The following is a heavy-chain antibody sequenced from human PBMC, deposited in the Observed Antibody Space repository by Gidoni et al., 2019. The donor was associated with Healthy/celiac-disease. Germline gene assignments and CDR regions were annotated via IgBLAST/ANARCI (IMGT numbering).Heavy chain of an antibody. J-gene: IGHJ3*02. V-gene: IGHV3-13*01. CDR1: TFSSYD. CDR3: ARVGGNDAFDI. Sequence: TFSSYDMHWVRQATGKGLEWVSAIGTAGDTYYPGSVKGRFTIYRENAKNSLYLQMNSLRAGDTAVYYCARVGGNDAFDIWGQGTMVTVSS. D-gene: IGHD1-26*01. CDR2: IGTAGDT.